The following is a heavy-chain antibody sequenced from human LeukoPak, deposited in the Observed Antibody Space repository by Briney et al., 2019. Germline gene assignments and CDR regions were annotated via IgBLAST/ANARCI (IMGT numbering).Heavy chain of an antibody. J-gene: IGHJ6*02. V-gene: IGHV4-59*08. CDR2: IYYSGST. CDR3: ARLLWFGELLSNSYGMDV. Sequence: SETVSLTCTVSGRFISSYYWSWLRQPRGKGLEWIGYIYYSGSTNYNPSLKSRVTISVDTSKNQFSLKLSSVTAADTAVYYCARLLWFGELLSNSYGMDVWGQGTTVTVSS. D-gene: IGHD3-10*01. CDR1: GRFISSYY.